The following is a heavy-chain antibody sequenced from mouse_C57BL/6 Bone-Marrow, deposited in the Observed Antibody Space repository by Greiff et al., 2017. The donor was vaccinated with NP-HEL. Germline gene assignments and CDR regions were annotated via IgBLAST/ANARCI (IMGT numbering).Heavy chain of an antibody. V-gene: IGHV1-80*01. CDR3: ARGAY. J-gene: IGHJ3*01. CDR2: IYPGDGDT. Sequence: QVQLKQSGAELVKPGASVKISCKASGYEFSNYWMNWVKQRPGKGLEWIGQIYPGDGDTNYNGKFKDKATLTADKSSSTAYMQLSRLTSEDSAVYFCARGAYWGQRTLVTVSA. CDR1: GYEFSNYW.